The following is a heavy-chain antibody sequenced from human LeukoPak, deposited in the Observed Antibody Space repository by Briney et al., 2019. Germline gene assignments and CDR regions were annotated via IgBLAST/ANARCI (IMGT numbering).Heavy chain of an antibody. J-gene: IGHJ5*02. CDR1: GGSFSGYY. V-gene: IGHV4-34*01. D-gene: IGHD6-6*01. CDR2: INHSGST. CDR3: ARHVYGSSSFYNWFDP. Sequence: PSETLSLTCAVYGGSFSGYYWSWIRQPPGKGLEWIGEINHSGSTNYNPSLKSRVTISVDKSKNQFSLKLSSVTAADTALYYCARHVYGSSSFYNWFDPWGQGTLVTVSS.